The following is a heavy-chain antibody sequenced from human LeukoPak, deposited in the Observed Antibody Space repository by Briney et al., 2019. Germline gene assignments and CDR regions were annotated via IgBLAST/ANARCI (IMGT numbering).Heavy chain of an antibody. V-gene: IGHV3-30*18. J-gene: IGHJ4*02. CDR3: AKDRSRIAAAGTHLAS. CDR2: ISYDGSNK. D-gene: IGHD6-13*01. CDR1: GFTFSSYG. Sequence: GESLRLSCAASGFTFSSYGMHWVRQAPGKGLEWVAVISYDGSNKYYADSVKGRFTISRDNSKNTLYLQMNSLRAEDTAVYYCAKDRSRIAAAGTHLASWGQGTLVTVSS.